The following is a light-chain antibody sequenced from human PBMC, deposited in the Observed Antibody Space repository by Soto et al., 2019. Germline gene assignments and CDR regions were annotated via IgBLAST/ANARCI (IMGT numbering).Light chain of an antibody. V-gene: IGLV2-14*03. J-gene: IGLJ1*01. CDR3: SSYTTSRILYV. CDR1: SSDVGAYHH. CDR2: DVS. Sequence: QSALTQPVSVSGSPGQSITISCTGTSSDVGAYHHVSWYQKHPGKAPKLMIYDVSNRPSGVSNRFSGSKSGNTASLTISGLQAEDEAEYYCSSYTTSRILYVFGTGTKVTVL.